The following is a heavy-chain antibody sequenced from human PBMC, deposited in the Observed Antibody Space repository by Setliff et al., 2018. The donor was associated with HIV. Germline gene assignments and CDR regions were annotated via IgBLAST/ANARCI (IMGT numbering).Heavy chain of an antibody. V-gene: IGHV1-8*02. CDR3: ARDAGAPGRGNPLDY. CDR1: GYTFTSCD. CDR2: MNPNSGDT. D-gene: IGHD3-10*01. J-gene: IGHJ4*02. Sequence: GASVKVSCKASGYTFTSCDIHWVRQATGQGLEWMGWMNPNSGDTGYAQKFQRRVSMTRNTSTGTAYMELSSLRSDDTAVYYCARDAGAPGRGNPLDYWGQGTLVTVSS.